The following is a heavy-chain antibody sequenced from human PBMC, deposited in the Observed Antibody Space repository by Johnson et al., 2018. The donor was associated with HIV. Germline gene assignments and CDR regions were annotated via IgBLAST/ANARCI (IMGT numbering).Heavy chain of an antibody. CDR1: GFTFDDYT. J-gene: IGHJ3*02. V-gene: IGHV3-43*01. CDR3: AKDIGRWLQLGAFDI. CDR2: ISWDGGST. D-gene: IGHD5-24*01. Sequence: QLVESGGVVVQPGGSLRLSCAASGFTFDDYTMHWVRQAPGKGLEWVSLISWDGGSTYYADSVKGRFTISRDNSKNSLYLQMNSLRTEDTALYYCAKDIGRWLQLGAFDIWGQGTMVTVSS.